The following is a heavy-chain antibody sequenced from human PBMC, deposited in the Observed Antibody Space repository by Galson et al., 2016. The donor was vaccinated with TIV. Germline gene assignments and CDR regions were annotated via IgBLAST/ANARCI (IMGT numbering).Heavy chain of an antibody. CDR2: TIPMFGTA. CDR3: ARGVGTVMGQYYMDV. CDR1: GGTLSNYA. V-gene: IGHV1-69*05. J-gene: IGHJ6*03. D-gene: IGHD5-18*01. Sequence: SVKVSCKASGGTLSNYAISWVRQAPRQGLEWMGGTIPMFGTANYAQKFKGRVTITTDESTSTAYMELSSLKSEDPAVYYCARGVGTVMGQYYMDVWGKGTTVTVSS.